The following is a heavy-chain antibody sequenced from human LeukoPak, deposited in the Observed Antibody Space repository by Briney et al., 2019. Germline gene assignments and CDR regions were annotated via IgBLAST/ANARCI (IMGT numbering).Heavy chain of an antibody. D-gene: IGHD2-2*01. Sequence: ASVKVSCKASGYTFTGYYMHWVRQAPGQGLEWMGWINPNSGGTNYAQKFQGRVTMTRDTSISTAYMELSRLRSDDTAVYYCAREIKCQLLIYGWFDPWGQGTLVTVSS. V-gene: IGHV1-2*02. CDR1: GYTFTGYY. J-gene: IGHJ5*02. CDR3: AREIKCQLLIYGWFDP. CDR2: INPNSGGT.